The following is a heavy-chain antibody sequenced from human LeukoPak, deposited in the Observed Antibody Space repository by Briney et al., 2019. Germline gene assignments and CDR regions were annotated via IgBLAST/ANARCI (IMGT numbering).Heavy chain of an antibody. CDR2: IYASGST. CDR3: ASSQAGDFDY. CDR1: GGPRSSGSYY. D-gene: IGHD6-13*01. J-gene: IGHJ4*02. Sequence: SETLSLTCTVSGGPRSSGSYYWSWIRQPAGKGLEWIGRIYASGSTNYNPSLRNRVTISVDTSKYQFSLKLRSVTAADTAVYYCASSQAGDFDYWGQGTLVTVSS. V-gene: IGHV4-61*02.